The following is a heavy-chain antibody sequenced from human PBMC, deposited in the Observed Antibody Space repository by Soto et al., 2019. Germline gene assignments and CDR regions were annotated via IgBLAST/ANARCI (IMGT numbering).Heavy chain of an antibody. Sequence: SSETLSLTCTVSGGSISSYYWSWIRQPPGKGLEWIGYIYYSGSTNYNPSLKSRVTISVDTSKNQFSLKLSSVTAADTAVYYCARVLQGGLDTDYAYYGMDVWGQGTTVTVSS. CDR1: GGSISSYY. D-gene: IGHD5-18*01. J-gene: IGHJ6*02. CDR3: ARVLQGGLDTDYAYYGMDV. V-gene: IGHV4-59*01. CDR2: IYYSGST.